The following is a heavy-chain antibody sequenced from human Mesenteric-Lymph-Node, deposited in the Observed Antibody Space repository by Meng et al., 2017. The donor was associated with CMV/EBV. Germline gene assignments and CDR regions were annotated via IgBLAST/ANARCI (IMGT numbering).Heavy chain of an antibody. D-gene: IGHD2-21*02. J-gene: IGHJ4*02. CDR1: GFTFSSYA. Sequence: SCAASGFTFSSYAMHWVRQAPGKGLEWVAVTSFDGSNKYYADSVKGRFTISRDNSKNTLYLQMNSLRAEDTAVYYCAREVTATSFDYWGQGTLVTVSS. V-gene: IGHV3-30-3*01. CDR2: TSFDGSNK. CDR3: AREVTATSFDY.